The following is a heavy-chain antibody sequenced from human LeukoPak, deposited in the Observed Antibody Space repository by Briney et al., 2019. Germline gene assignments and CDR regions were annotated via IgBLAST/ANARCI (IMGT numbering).Heavy chain of an antibody. D-gene: IGHD3-10*01. CDR3: AKDQQVMVRGVIFDY. J-gene: IGHJ4*02. Sequence: GGSLRLSCAASGFTFSTYWMTWVRQAPGKGLEWVSAISGSGGSTYYADSVKGRFTISRDNSKNTLYLQMNSLRAEDTAVYYCAKDQQVMVRGVIFDYWGQGTLVTVSS. V-gene: IGHV3-23*01. CDR2: ISGSGGST. CDR1: GFTFSTYW.